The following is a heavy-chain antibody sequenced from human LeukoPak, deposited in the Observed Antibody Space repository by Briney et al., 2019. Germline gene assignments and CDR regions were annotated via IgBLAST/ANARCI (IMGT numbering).Heavy chain of an antibody. CDR1: GGSFSGYY. V-gene: IGHV4-34*01. D-gene: IGHD1-26*01. CDR2: INHSGST. J-gene: IGHJ4*02. Sequence: PSETLSLTCAVYGGSFSGYYWSWIRQPPGKGLEWIGEINHSGSTNYNPSLKSRVTISVDTSKNQFSLKLSSVTAADTAVYYCARDTRAGGSYDFDYWGQGTLVTVSS. CDR3: ARDTRAGGSYDFDY.